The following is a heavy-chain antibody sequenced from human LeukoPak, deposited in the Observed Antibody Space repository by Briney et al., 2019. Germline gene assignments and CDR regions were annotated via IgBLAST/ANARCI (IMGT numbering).Heavy chain of an antibody. J-gene: IGHJ4*02. D-gene: IGHD5-24*01. CDR3: ARARGGYNSFYFDY. CDR2: KYDSGSH. Sequence: SETLSLTCTVSGGSVSNYYWSWIRQSPGKGLEWIGYKYDSGSHGYNPSLKSRVIISVDTSKNQFSLKLSSVTAADTAVYYCARARGGYNSFYFDYWGQGTQVAVSS. CDR1: GGSVSNYY. V-gene: IGHV4-59*02.